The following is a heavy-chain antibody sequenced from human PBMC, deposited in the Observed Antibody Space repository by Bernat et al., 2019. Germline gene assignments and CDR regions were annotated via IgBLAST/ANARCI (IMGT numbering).Heavy chain of an antibody. J-gene: IGHJ4*02. D-gene: IGHD2-15*01. V-gene: IGHV3-53*05. CDR3: ASEYCSGGSCYSSY. CDR1: GFTVSSNY. CDR2: IYSGGST. Sequence: EVQLVETGGGLIQPGGSLRLSCAASGFTVSSNYMSWVRQAPGKGLDWVSVIYSGGSTYYADSVKGRFTISRDNSKNTLYLQMNSLRAEDTAVYYCASEYCSGGSCYSSYWGQGTLVTVSS.